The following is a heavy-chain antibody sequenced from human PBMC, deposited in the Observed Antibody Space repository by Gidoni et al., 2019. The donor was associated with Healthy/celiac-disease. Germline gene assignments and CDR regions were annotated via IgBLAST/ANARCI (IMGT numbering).Heavy chain of an antibody. CDR2: IYYSGST. D-gene: IGHD3-16*02. CDR3: ARDSSPPPLSSGWFDP. J-gene: IGHJ5*02. V-gene: IGHV4-39*07. CDR1: GGSIRSSRYY. Sequence: QLQLQESGPGLVKPSERLSLTCTVSGGSIRSSRYYWGWIRQPPGKGLWWIGSIYYSGSTYYNPSLKSRFTISVDTATNQFSLKLGSVTAADTAVYSCARDSSPPPLSSGWFDPWGQGTLVTVSS.